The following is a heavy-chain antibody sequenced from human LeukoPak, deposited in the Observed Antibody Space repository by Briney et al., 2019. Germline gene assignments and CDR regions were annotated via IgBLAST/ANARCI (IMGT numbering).Heavy chain of an antibody. CDR2: ISSISNHI. CDR3: ARDTSSWYGGKGFFDY. CDR1: GFTFSSYW. Sequence: GGSLRLSCAASGFTFSSYWMNWVRQAPGKGLEWVSSISSISNHIYYADSVKGRFTISRDNAKTSLYLQMNSLRAEDAAVYYCARDTSSWYGGKGFFDYWGQGTPVTVSS. D-gene: IGHD6-13*01. J-gene: IGHJ4*02. V-gene: IGHV3-21*04.